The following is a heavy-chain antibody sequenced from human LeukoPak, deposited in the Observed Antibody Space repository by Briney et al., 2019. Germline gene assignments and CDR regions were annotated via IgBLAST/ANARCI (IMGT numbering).Heavy chain of an antibody. V-gene: IGHV4-4*07. CDR2: IYTSGGT. CDR3: ARVGEYSSSYYYYYYMDV. CDR1: GGSISSYY. Sequence: PSGTPSLTCTVSGGSISSYYWSWIRQPAGKGLDWIGRIYTSGGTNYNSSLKGRVTMSVDTSKNQFSLKLSPVTAADTAVYYCARVGEYSSSYYYYYYMDVWGKGTTVTVSS. D-gene: IGHD6-6*01. J-gene: IGHJ6*03.